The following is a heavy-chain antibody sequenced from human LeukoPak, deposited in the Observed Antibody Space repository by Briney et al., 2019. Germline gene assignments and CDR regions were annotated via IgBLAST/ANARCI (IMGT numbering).Heavy chain of an antibody. CDR3: AKFSYPLLRLGELSLYSDNYFDY. CDR1: GFTFSSYA. CDR2: ISGSGGST. V-gene: IGHV3-23*01. D-gene: IGHD3-16*02. J-gene: IGHJ4*02. Sequence: GGSLRLSCAASGFTFSSYAMSWVRQAPGKGLEWVSAISGSGGSTYYADSVKGRFTISRDNSKNTLYLQMNSLRAEDTAVYYCAKFSYPLLRLGELSLYSDNYFDYWGQGTLVTVSS.